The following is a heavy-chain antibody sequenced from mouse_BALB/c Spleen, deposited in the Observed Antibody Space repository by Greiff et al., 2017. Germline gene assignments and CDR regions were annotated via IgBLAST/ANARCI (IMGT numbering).Heavy chain of an antibody. Sequence: LQQPGSELVRPGASVKLSCKASGYTFTSYWMHWVKQRPGQGLEWIGNIYPGSGSTNYDEKFKSKATLTVDTSSSTAYMQLSSLTSEDSAVYYCMARIAYWGQGTLVTVSA. CDR2: IYPGSGST. D-gene: IGHD3-1*01. J-gene: IGHJ3*01. CDR3: MARIAY. V-gene: IGHV1S22*01. CDR1: GYTFTSYW.